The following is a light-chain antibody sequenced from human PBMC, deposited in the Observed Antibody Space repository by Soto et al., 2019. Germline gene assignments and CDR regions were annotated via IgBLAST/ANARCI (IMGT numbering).Light chain of an antibody. J-gene: IGKJ4*01. CDR1: QSISSSF. CDR2: GVS. CDR3: QQHGSYPLT. V-gene: IGKV3-20*01. Sequence: ENVLRQSPGTLSLSPGERATLSCRASQSISSSFLAWYQQKPGQAPRLLIYGVSSRATGIPDRFSGSGSGTDFTLTISRLEPEDVAVYYCQQHGSYPLTFGGGTKVDIK.